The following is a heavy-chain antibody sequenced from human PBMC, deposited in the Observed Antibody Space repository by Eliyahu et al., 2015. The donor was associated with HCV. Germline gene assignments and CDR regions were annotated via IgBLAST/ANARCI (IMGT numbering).Heavy chain of an antibody. Sequence: QVQLVQSGAEVKKPGSSVKVSCKASGXTXSSYXIXWVXQAPGQXLEWMGGIIPIFGTANYAQKFQGRVTITADESTSTAYMELSSLRSEDTAVYYCAVRPSPPRIVLMVYATYYGMDVWGQGTTVTVSS. V-gene: IGHV1-69*01. CDR2: IIPIFGTA. D-gene: IGHD2-8*01. J-gene: IGHJ6*02. CDR1: GXTXSSYX. CDR3: AVRPSPPRIVLMVYATYYGMDV.